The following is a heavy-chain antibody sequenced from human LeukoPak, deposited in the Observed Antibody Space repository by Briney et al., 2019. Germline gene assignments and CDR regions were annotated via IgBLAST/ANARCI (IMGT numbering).Heavy chain of an antibody. J-gene: IGHJ4*02. CDR1: GFTFSSYE. D-gene: IGHD4-17*01. Sequence: GGSLRLSCAASGFTFSSYEMTWVRQAPGKGLEWVSYVSSSGSTIYYADSVKGRFTISRDNAKNSLYLQMNSLRAEDTAVYYCARDAYGDYRAYYFDYWGQGTLVTVSS. CDR2: VSSSGSTI. CDR3: ARDAYGDYRAYYFDY. V-gene: IGHV3-48*03.